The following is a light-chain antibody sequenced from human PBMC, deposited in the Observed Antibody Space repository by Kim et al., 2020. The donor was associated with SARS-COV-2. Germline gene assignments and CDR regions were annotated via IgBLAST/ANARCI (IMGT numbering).Light chain of an antibody. CDR1: QDISSS. CDR3: QQAKNFPWA. CDR2: AAF. V-gene: IGKV1D-12*01. Sequence: ASVGDSVTITYRASQDISSSLVWYQQKPEKAPKLLIYAAFSLQSGVPSRFSGSGSETDFPLAISSLQPDDFATYYCQQAKNFPWAFGQGTQVDI. J-gene: IGKJ1*01.